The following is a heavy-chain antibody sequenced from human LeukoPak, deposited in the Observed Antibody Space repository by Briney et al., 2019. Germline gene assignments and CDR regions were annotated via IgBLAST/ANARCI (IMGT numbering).Heavy chain of an antibody. Sequence: PGGSLRLSCAASGFTFSSYAMSSVRQAPGKGLEWVSAIRGRGGSTSYADSVKGRFTRPRDHPKHTRYEQMDSWRAEETAVYYCAKDLGIYDFWSGYSSFDYLGQGTMVTDSS. CDR3: AKDLGIYDFWSGYSSFDY. J-gene: IGHJ4*02. CDR1: GFTFSSYA. CDR2: IRGRGGST. D-gene: IGHD3-3*01. V-gene: IGHV3-23*01.